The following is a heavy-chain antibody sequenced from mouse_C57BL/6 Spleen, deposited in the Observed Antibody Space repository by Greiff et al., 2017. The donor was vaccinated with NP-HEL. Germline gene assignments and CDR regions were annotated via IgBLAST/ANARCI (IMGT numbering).Heavy chain of an antibody. J-gene: IGHJ2*01. V-gene: IGHV1-80*01. CDR2: IYPGDGDT. CDR1: GYAFSSYW. D-gene: IGHD3-2*02. CDR3: ARLLRLRGGYYFDY. Sequence: QVQLQQSGAELVKPGASVKISCKASGYAFSSYWMNWVKQRPGKGLEWIGQIYPGDGDTNYNGKFKGKATLTADKSSSTAYMQLSSLTSEDSAVYFCARLLRLRGGYYFDYWGQGTTLTVSS.